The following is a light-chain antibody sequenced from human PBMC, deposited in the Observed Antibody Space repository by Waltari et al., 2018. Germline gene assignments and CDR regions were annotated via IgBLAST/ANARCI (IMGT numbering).Light chain of an antibody. J-gene: IGLJ1*01. CDR1: NSDIGLYNS. Sequence: QSALTQPPSASGSPGESVTISCTGTNSDIGLYNSVSWYQQHPGKAPKLMIYEVTTRPSGVPDGFSGSKSGNTASLTVSGLQTDDEADYFCSSFAGSNNVFGSGTKVTVL. CDR3: SSFAGSNNV. CDR2: EVT. V-gene: IGLV2-8*01.